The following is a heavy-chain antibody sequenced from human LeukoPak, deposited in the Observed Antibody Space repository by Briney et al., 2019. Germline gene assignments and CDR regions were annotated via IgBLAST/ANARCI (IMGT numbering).Heavy chain of an antibody. CDR3: ARGVACSGGRCYEAFDI. Sequence: GGSLRLSCAASGFTFSNYGMHWVRQAPGKGLEWVALIWYDGSNKYYADSVKGRFTISRDNSKNTLYLQMNSLRAEDTAVYYCARGVACSGGRCYEAFDIWGQGTMVTVSS. CDR2: IWYDGSNK. V-gene: IGHV3-30*02. D-gene: IGHD2-15*01. CDR1: GFTFSNYG. J-gene: IGHJ3*02.